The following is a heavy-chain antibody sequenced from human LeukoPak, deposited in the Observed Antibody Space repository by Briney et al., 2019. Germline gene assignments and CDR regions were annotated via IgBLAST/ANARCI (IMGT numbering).Heavy chain of an antibody. Sequence: SATLSLTCTVSGGSINSYYWNWIRQSPGKGLEWIGYIYYSGNTNYNPSLKSRVTISVDTSKNQFSLKLSSVTAADTAVYYCARHDSGYYYGLDYWGQGTLVTVSS. D-gene: IGHD3-22*01. CDR3: ARHDSGYYYGLDY. J-gene: IGHJ4*02. CDR2: IYYSGNT. CDR1: GGSINSYY. V-gene: IGHV4-59*08.